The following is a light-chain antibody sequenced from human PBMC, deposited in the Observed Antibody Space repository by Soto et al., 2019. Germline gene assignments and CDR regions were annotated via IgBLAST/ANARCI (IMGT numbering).Light chain of an antibody. J-gene: IGLJ3*02. CDR2: GNS. V-gene: IGLV1-40*01. CDR3: QSSDTSLSGWV. Sequence: QSVLTQPPSVSVAPGQRVTISCTGSNSNVGAGYDVHWYQQLPGTAPKLLIYGNSNRPSGVPDRFSGSKSGTSASLAITGLQAEDEADYYCQSSDTSLSGWVFGGGTKLTVL. CDR1: NSNVGAGYD.